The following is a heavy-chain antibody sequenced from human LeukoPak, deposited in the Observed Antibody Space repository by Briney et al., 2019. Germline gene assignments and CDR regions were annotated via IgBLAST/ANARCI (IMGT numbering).Heavy chain of an antibody. Sequence: GGSLRLTCAASGFTFSNYAMNWVRQAPGKGLEWVSSISESGGTTDYADSVKGRFTISRDNAKNSLYLQMNSLRAEDTAGYYCARDLYCGSTSCTMGIDYWGQGTLVTVSS. D-gene: IGHD2-2*01. CDR2: ISESGGTT. CDR3: ARDLYCGSTSCTMGIDY. CDR1: GFTFSNYA. J-gene: IGHJ4*02. V-gene: IGHV3-21*04.